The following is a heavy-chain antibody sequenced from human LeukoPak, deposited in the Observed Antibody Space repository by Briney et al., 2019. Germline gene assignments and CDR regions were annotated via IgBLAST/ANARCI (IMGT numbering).Heavy chain of an antibody. D-gene: IGHD2-15*01. Sequence: PSETLSLTCAVYGGSFSGYYWSWIRQPPGKGLEWIGEINHSGGTNYNPSLKSRVTISVDTSKNQFSLKLSSVTAADTAVYYCARGGRGGGSHNHFDYWGQGTLVTVSS. J-gene: IGHJ4*02. CDR2: INHSGGT. CDR1: GGSFSGYY. CDR3: ARGGRGGGSHNHFDY. V-gene: IGHV4-34*01.